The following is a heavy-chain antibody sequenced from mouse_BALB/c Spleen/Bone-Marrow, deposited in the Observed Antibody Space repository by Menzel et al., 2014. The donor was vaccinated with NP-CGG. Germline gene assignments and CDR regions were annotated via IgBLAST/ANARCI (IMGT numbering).Heavy chain of an antibody. CDR1: GFSLTSYG. D-gene: IGHD2-1*01. J-gene: IGHJ2*01. Sequence: VQLQQSGPGLVQPSQSLSITSTVSGFSLTSYGVHWVRQSPGKGLEWLGVIWSGGSTDYNAAFISRLSISKDNSKSQVFFKMNSLQANDTAIYYCARNLRGNYGFDYWGQGTTLTVSS. V-gene: IGHV2-2*02. CDR2: IWSGGST. CDR3: ARNLRGNYGFDY.